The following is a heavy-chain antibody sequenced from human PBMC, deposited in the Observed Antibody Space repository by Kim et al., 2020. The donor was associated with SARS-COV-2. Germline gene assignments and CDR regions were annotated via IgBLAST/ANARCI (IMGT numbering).Heavy chain of an antibody. CDR2: ISGSGGST. CDR1: GFTFSSYS. Sequence: GGSLRLSCAASGFTFSSYSMSWVRQAPGKGLEWVSAISGSGGSTYYADSVKGRFTISRDNSKYTLYLQMNSLRAEDTAVYYCAKDLYSGSWYSGSSYFYGMDVWGQGTTVTVSS. CDR3: AKDLYSGSWYSGSSYFYGMDV. J-gene: IGHJ6*02. D-gene: IGHD6-13*01. V-gene: IGHV3-23*01.